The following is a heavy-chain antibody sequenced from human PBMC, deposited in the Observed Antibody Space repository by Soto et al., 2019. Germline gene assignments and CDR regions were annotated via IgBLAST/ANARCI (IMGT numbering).Heavy chain of an antibody. CDR2: IYSEGTP. CDR3: ARSAYYDILTGSYYYAMDV. V-gene: IGHV3-53*01. D-gene: IGHD3-9*01. CDR1: GFTVGSSY. Sequence: GGSLTLSCAASGFTVGSSYMSWVRQAPGKGLEWVSVIYSEGTPYYADSVKGRFTISRENSNNTLYLHMNNLRAEDTAVYYCARSAYYDILTGSYYYAMDVWGQGTTVTVSS. J-gene: IGHJ6*02.